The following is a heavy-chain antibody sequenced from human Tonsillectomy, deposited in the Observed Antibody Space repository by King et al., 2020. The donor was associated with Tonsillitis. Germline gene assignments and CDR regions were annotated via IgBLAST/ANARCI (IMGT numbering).Heavy chain of an antibody. CDR2: ISHVGGNQ. J-gene: IGHJ4*02. CDR1: GFTFSSFA. Sequence: QVQLVESGGGVVQPGRSLRLSCAASGFTFSSFAMHWVRQAPGKGLEWVAVISHVGGNQYYADSAKGRFTISRDNSRNALYLQMDSLRAEDTAVYFCARGAPFASGYSSYCEYWDQGTLVTVSS. CDR3: ARGAPFASGYSSYCEY. V-gene: IGHV3-30-3*01. D-gene: IGHD2-15*01.